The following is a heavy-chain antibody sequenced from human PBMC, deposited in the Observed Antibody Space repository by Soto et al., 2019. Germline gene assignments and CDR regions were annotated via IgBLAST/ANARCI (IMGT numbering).Heavy chain of an antibody. V-gene: IGHV3-23*01. D-gene: IGHD3-9*01. CDR2: SSGSGSST. CDR3: AKGPLTADYFDY. J-gene: IGHJ4*02. CDR1: GFTFSSYA. Sequence: GGSLRLSCAASGFTFSSYAMSWVRQAPGKGLEWVSASSGSGSSTYYADSVKGRFTISRDNSKNTLYLQMNSLSAEDTAVYNCAKGPLTADYFDYWGQGTLVTVSS.